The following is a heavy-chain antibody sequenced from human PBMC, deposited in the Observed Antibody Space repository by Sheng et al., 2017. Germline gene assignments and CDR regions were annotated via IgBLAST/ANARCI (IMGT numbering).Heavy chain of an antibody. Sequence: QVQLVESGGGVVQPGRSLRLSCAASGFTFSSYGMHWVRQAPGKGLEWVAVIWYDGSNKYYADSVKGRFSISRDNSKNTLYLQMSSLRAEDTAVYYCARGRVGGTPGVRFDIWGQGT. D-gene: IGHD1-26*01. CDR2: IWYDGSNK. CDR1: GFTFSSYG. CDR3: ARGRVGGTPGVRFDI. V-gene: IGHV3-33*01. J-gene: IGHJ3*02.